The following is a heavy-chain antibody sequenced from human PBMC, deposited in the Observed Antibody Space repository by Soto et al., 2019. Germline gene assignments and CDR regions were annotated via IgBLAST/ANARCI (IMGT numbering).Heavy chain of an antibody. CDR1: GFTFSDYY. CDR3: ARGPGLFNCGGDCRTLDY. CDR2: ISSSSSYT. J-gene: IGHJ4*02. Sequence: QVQLVESGGGLVKPGGSLRLSCAASGFTFSDYYITWIRQAPGKVLEWVSYISSSSSYTNYADSVKGRFTISRDNAKNSLYLQMNSLRAEDTAVYYCARGPGLFNCGGDCRTLDYWGQGTLVTVSS. V-gene: IGHV3-11*06. D-gene: IGHD2-21*02.